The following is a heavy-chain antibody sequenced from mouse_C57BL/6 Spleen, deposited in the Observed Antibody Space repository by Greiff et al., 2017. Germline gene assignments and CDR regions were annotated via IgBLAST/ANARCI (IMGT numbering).Heavy chain of an antibody. Sequence: VQLQQSDAELVKPGASVKISCKVSGYTFTDHTIHWMKQRPEQGLEWIGYIYPRDGSTKYNEKFKGKATLTADKSSSTAYMQLNSLTSEDSAVYFCARGYYYGSSYEGSFDYWGQGTTLTVSS. CDR2: IYPRDGST. V-gene: IGHV1-78*01. D-gene: IGHD1-1*01. CDR3: ARGYYYGSSYEGSFDY. J-gene: IGHJ2*01. CDR1: GYTFTDHT.